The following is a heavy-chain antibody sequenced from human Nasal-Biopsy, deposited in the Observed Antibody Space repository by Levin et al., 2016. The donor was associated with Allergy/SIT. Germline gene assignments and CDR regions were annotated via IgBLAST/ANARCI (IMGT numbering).Heavy chain of an antibody. Sequence: GESLKISCVVSDLTFSGYVFNWVRQAPGKGLEWVSSISSSSVTTYRDSVKGRFTISRDTSRNTVYLQMNSLRGEDTAVYYCARGESSTWSYFDSWGQGTLVTVSS. J-gene: IGHJ4*02. CDR3: ARGESSTWSYFDS. CDR2: ISSSSVT. V-gene: IGHV3-69-1*02. CDR1: DLTFSGYV. D-gene: IGHD6-6*01.